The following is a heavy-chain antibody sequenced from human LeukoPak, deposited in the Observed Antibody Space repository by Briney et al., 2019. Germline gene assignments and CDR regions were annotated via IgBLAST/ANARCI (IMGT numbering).Heavy chain of an antibody. CDR3: AKSGYNRFDY. CDR2: ISGSGSGGST. CDR1: GFTVSSNY. V-gene: IGHV3-23*01. Sequence: GGSLRLSCAASGFTVSSNYMSWVRQAPGKGLEWVSSISGSGSGGSTYYADSVKGRFTISRDNSKNTLYLQMNSLIAEDTAVYYCAKSGYNRFDYWSQGTRVTVSS. D-gene: IGHD5-24*01. J-gene: IGHJ4*02.